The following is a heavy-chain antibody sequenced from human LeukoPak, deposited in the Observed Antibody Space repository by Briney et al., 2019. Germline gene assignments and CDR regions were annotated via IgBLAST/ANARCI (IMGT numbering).Heavy chain of an antibody. CDR1: GYTFTSYG. J-gene: IGHJ3*02. D-gene: IGHD1-26*01. V-gene: IGHV1-18*01. Sequence: GASVKVSCKASGYTFTSYGISWVRQAPGQGLEGRGWISAYNGNTNYAQKLQGRVTMTTDTSTSTAYMELRSLRSDDTAVYYCARVLILVGASSFDIWGQGTMVTVSS. CDR3: ARVLILVGASSFDI. CDR2: ISAYNGNT.